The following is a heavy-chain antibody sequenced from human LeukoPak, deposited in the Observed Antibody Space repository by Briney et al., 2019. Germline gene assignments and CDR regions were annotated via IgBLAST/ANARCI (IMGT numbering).Heavy chain of an antibody. J-gene: IGHJ6*03. V-gene: IGHV4-39*01. D-gene: IGHD3-9*01. CDR1: GGSFSGYY. CDR2: IYYSGST. Sequence: SETLSLTCAVYGGSFSGYYWGWIRQPPGKGLEWIGSIYYSGSTYYNPSLKSRVTISVDTSKNQFSLKLSSVTAADTAVYHCARHGNLVLRYFDWLQDPYYYYYMDVWGKGTTVTISS. CDR3: ARHGNLVLRYFDWLQDPYYYYYMDV.